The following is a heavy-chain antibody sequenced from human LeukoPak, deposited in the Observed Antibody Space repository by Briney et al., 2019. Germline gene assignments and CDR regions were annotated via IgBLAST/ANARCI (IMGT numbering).Heavy chain of an antibody. Sequence: SETLSLTCTVSGGFITSSFYWSWIRQPPGKGLEWIGYIYYSGSTSYNPSLKSRVTISVDTSKNHFSLKLSSVTAADTAVYYCARDRGTWNDDGFDYWGQGTLVTVSS. CDR1: GGFITSSFY. J-gene: IGHJ4*02. V-gene: IGHV4-59*12. D-gene: IGHD1-1*01. CDR3: ARDRGTWNDDGFDY. CDR2: IYYSGST.